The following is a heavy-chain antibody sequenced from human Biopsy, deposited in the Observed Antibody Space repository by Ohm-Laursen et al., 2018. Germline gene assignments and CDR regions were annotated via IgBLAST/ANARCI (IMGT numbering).Heavy chain of an antibody. Sequence: TLSLTCAASDFTFYDYAVSWVRQRPGKGLEWVSGINWNSGHIASADSVKGRFTITRDNAKNVLWLQMNSLSVDDTAMYYCVKDIRRYFYGMDVWGQGTTVTVSS. D-gene: IGHD3-10*01. J-gene: IGHJ6*02. V-gene: IGHV3-9*01. CDR1: DFTFYDYA. CDR2: INWNSGHI. CDR3: VKDIRRYFYGMDV.